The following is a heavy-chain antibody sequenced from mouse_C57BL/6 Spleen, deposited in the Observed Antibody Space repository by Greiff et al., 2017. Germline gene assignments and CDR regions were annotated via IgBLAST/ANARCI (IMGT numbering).Heavy chain of an antibody. J-gene: IGHJ2*01. CDR2: IYPSDSET. CDR3: ARRSGTYYFDY. D-gene: IGHD4-1*01. CDR1: GYTFTSYW. Sequence: VQLQQPGAELVRPGSSVKLSCKASGYTFTSYWMDWVKQRPGQGLEWIGNIYPSDSETHYNQKFKDKATLTVDKSSSTAYMQLRSLTSEDSAVYYCARRSGTYYFDYWGQGTTLTVSS. V-gene: IGHV1-61*01.